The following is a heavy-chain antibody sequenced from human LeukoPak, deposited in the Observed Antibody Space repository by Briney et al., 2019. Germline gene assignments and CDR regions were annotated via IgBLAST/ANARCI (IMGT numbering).Heavy chain of an antibody. Sequence: SETLSLTCTVSGGSISSYYWSWIRQPPGKGLEWIGYIYYSGSTYSNPSLKSRVTISVDTSKNQFSLSLTSVTAADTAVYYCARGYSSGWYYDYWGQGTLVTVSS. D-gene: IGHD6-19*01. CDR2: IYYSGST. CDR3: ARGYSSGWYYDY. CDR1: GGSISSYY. V-gene: IGHV4-59*08. J-gene: IGHJ4*02.